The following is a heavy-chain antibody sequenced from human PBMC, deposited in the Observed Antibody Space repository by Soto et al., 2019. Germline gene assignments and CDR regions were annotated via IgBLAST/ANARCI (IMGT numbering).Heavy chain of an antibody. J-gene: IGHJ5*02. CDR1: GGSISSSSYY. CDR3: ARHKDSTTVTTSRWFDP. CDR2: IYYSGST. Sequence: PSETLSLTCTVSGGSISSSSYYWGWIRQPPGNGLEWIGSIYYSGSTYYNPSLKGRVTLSVDTSKNQFSLKLSSVTAADTAVYYCARHKDSTTVTTSRWFDPWGQGTLVTVSS. D-gene: IGHD4-17*01. V-gene: IGHV4-39*01.